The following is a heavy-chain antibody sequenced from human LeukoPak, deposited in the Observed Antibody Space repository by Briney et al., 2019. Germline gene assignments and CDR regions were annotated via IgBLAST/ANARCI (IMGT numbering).Heavy chain of an antibody. D-gene: IGHD3-9*01. J-gene: IGHJ4*02. CDR2: IHYSGST. Sequence: PSETLSLTCTVSGGSIGSYYWTWIRQPPGKGQEWIAYIHYSGSTSSNPSLKSRVTVSVDTFNNQFSLKLTSVTAADTAVYYCARDDILTGYYGNFDFWGQGTLVTVSS. CDR3: ARDDILTGYYGNFDF. CDR1: GGSIGSYY. V-gene: IGHV4-59*01.